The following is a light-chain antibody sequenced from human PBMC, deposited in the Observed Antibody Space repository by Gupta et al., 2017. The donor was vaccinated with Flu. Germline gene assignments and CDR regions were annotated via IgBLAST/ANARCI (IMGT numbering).Light chain of an antibody. CDR2: WGS. Sequence: DIVMTQSPLSLPVTPGEPASISCRSSQSLLHSNGYNYLDWYLQKPGQSPQLLIYWGSNRASGVPDRFRGSGSGTDFTLKISRVEAEDVGVYYCMQALQTPVTFGQGTKVEIK. J-gene: IGKJ1*01. CDR3: MQALQTPVT. CDR1: QSLLHSNGYNY. V-gene: IGKV2-28*01.